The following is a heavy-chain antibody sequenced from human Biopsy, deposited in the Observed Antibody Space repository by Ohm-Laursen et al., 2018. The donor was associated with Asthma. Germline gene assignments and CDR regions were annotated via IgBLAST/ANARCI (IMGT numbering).Heavy chain of an antibody. Sequence: SETLCLTCTVSGGSINIGDYYWSWIRQHPVKGLEWIGYIYYSGSTYYNPSLKSRVSISLDTSKNQFSLSLTSVTAADTAVYYCARTTYGDDGFDPWGQGTLVTVSS. J-gene: IGHJ5*02. V-gene: IGHV4-31*03. D-gene: IGHD4-17*01. CDR3: ARTTYGDDGFDP. CDR1: GGSINIGDYY. CDR2: IYYSGST.